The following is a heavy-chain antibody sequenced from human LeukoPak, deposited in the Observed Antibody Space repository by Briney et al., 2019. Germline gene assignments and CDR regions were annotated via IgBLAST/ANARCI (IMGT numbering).Heavy chain of an antibody. CDR2: INHTGST. J-gene: IGHJ4*02. V-gene: IGHV4-34*01. Sequence: SETLSLTCAVYGGSFSGYYWSWIRQPPGKGLECIGEINHTGSTNYNPSLKSRVTISVDTSKKQFSLRLSSVTAADTAAYFCAGLGVGADYHFDSWGQGTLVTVSS. CDR3: AGLGVGADYHFDS. D-gene: IGHD1-26*01. CDR1: GGSFSGYY.